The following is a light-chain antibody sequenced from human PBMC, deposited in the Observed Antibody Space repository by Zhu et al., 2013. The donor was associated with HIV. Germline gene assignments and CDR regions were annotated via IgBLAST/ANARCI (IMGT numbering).Light chain of an antibody. J-gene: IGKJ4*01. CDR2: GAS. CDR1: QSVTSS. V-gene: IGKV3-15*01. Sequence: EIVMTQSPATLSVSPGERATLSCRASQSVTSSLAWYQQKPGQAPRLLIYGASTRATGIPARFSGSGSGTEFTLTISGLQSEDFALYYCQQYGSSPLTFGGGTKVEIK. CDR3: QQYGSSPLT.